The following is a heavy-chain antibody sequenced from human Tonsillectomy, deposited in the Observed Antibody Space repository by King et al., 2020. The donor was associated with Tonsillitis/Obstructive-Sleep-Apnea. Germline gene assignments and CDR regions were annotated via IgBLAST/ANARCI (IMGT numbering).Heavy chain of an antibody. V-gene: IGHV3-23*04. J-gene: IGHJ6*03. CDR2: TSDRGENT. D-gene: IGHD6-19*01. CDR1: GFTFSSYA. Sequence: QLVQSGGGLVQPGGSLRLSCSASGFTFSSYAVSWVRQAPGKGLEWVSSTSDRGENTFYADSVKGRFTVSRDNSKNTLNLRMNSLRPEDTATYYCAGGPAGADYYYMDVWGKGTTVTVSS. CDR3: AGGPAGADYYYMDV.